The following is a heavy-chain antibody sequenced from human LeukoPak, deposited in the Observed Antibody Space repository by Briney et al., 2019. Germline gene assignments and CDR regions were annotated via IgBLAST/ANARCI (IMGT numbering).Heavy chain of an antibody. CDR3: AKSAIKGYYYYGMDV. J-gene: IGHJ6*02. Sequence: ASVKVSCKASGYTFISYAMHWVRQAPGQRLEWMGWINAGNGNAKYSQKFQGRVTITRDTSASTAYMELSSLRSEDTAVYYCAKSAIKGYYYYGMDVWGQGTTVTVSS. CDR1: GYTFISYA. V-gene: IGHV1-3*01. D-gene: IGHD5-12*01. CDR2: INAGNGNA.